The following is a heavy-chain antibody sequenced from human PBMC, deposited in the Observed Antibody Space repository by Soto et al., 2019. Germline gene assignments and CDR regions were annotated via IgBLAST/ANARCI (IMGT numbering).Heavy chain of an antibody. D-gene: IGHD6-19*01. CDR3: ARVSTPPSSGWYYYYGMDV. J-gene: IGHJ6*02. CDR1: GGSISSYY. V-gene: IGHV4-59*12. CDR2: IYYSGST. Sequence: PSETLSLTCTVSGGSISSYYWSWIRQPPGKGLGWIGYIYYSGSTNYNPSLKSRVTISVDTSKNQFSLQLNSVTPEDTAVYYCARVSTPPSSGWYYYYGMDVWGQGTTVTVSS.